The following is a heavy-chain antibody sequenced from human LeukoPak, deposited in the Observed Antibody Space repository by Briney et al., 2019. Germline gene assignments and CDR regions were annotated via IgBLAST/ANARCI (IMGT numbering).Heavy chain of an antibody. CDR1: GFTFSSYS. CDR2: ISSSSSTI. D-gene: IGHD3-3*01. Sequence: GGSLRLSCAASGFTFSSYSMNWVRQAPGKGREWGSYISSSSSTIYYADSVKGRFTISRDNAKNSLYLQMNSLRAEDTAVYYCARSPNYDFWSGYYYYYYYMDVWGKGTTVTVSS. CDR3: ARSPNYDFWSGYYYYYYYMDV. V-gene: IGHV3-48*04. J-gene: IGHJ6*03.